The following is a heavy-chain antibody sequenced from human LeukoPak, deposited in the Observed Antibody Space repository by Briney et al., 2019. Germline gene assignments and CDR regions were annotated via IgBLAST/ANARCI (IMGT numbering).Heavy chain of an antibody. CDR3: ARHHSTAISSGTAHPAY. V-gene: IGHV5-10-1*01. Sequence: GESLKISCKGSDYSFTSYWINWVRQVPGKGLEWMGRIDPSDSYINYSPSFQGHVTISADNSISTAYLQWNSLEASDSAIYYCARHHSTAISSGTAHPAYWGQGTLV. CDR2: IDPSDSYI. D-gene: IGHD1-26*01. J-gene: IGHJ4*02. CDR1: DYSFTSYW.